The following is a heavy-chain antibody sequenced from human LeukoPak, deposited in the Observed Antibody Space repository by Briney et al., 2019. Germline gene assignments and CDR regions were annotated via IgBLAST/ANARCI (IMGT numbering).Heavy chain of an antibody. CDR1: GFTVSSNY. J-gene: IGHJ5*01. CDR3: ARGESSYCSGGCYFAS. V-gene: IGHV3-11*04. CDR2: VSGGSSTI. Sequence: PGGSLRLSCAASGFTVSSNYMSWIRQAPGKALEWVSYVSGGSSTIYYADSVKGRFTVSRDNGKRSLYLHMSSLRAEDTAMYYCARGESSYCSGGCYFASWGQGTLVTISS. D-gene: IGHD2-21*02.